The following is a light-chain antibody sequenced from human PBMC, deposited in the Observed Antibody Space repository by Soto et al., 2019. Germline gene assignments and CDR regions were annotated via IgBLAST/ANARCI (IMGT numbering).Light chain of an antibody. V-gene: IGKV3-15*01. Sequence: EIMMTQSPATLSVSPGERATLSCRASQSVSSNLAWYQQKPGQAPRLLIYGASTRATGIPDRFSGSGSGTEFTLTISSLQSEAFAVYYCQQYNNWLRTFGGGTKVEIK. CDR2: GAS. CDR1: QSVSSN. CDR3: QQYNNWLRT. J-gene: IGKJ4*01.